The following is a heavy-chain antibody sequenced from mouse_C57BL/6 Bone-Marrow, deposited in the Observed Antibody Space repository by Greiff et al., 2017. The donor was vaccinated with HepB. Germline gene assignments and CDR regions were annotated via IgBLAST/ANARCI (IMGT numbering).Heavy chain of an antibody. D-gene: IGHD2-3*01. CDR2: INPYNGGT. J-gene: IGHJ2*01. Sequence: EVQLQQSGPVLVKPGASVKMSCKASGYTFTDYYMNWVKQSHGKSLEWIGVINPYNGGTSHNQKFKGKATLTVDKSSSTAYMELNSLTSEDSAVYYCARSRWLLPYFDYWGQGTTLTVSS. V-gene: IGHV1-19*01. CDR3: ARSRWLLPYFDY. CDR1: GYTFTDYY.